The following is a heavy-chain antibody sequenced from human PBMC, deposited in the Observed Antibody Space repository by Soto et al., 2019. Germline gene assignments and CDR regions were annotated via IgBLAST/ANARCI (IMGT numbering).Heavy chain of an antibody. D-gene: IGHD3-9*01. V-gene: IGHV3-30-3*01. CDR2: ISYDGSNK. CDR3: ARDHSYDVLTGYYRQGDAFDI. J-gene: IGHJ3*02. CDR1: GFTFSSYA. Sequence: QVQLVESGGGVVQPGRSLRLSCAASGFTFSSYAMHWVRQAPGKGLEWVAVISYDGSNKYYGDSVKGRFTISRDNSRNTRYLQMNHLRAEDTAVYYCARDHSYDVLTGYYRQGDAFDIWGQGTMVTVSS.